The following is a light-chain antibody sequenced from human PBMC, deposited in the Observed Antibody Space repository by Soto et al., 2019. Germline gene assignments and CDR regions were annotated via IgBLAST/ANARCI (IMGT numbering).Light chain of an antibody. CDR2: GAS. CDR3: QQYNNWPYT. CDR1: QSVSSN. J-gene: IGKJ2*01. V-gene: IGKV3-15*01. Sequence: EIVMTQSPATLSVSPGERATLSCRASQSVSSNLAWYQQKPGQAPRLLIYGASTRATGIPARFSGSSSGTEFTLTISRLQSEDFAVYYCQQYNNWPYTFGQGTKLEIK.